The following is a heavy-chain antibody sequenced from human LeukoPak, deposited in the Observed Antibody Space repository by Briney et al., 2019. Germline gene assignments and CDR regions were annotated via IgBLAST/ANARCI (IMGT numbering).Heavy chain of an antibody. CDR1: GLSFSGHW. J-gene: IGHJ4*02. CDR3: AYRNNFEY. D-gene: IGHD1-26*01. V-gene: IGHV3-7*05. Sequence: GGSLRLSCAAPGLSFSGHWMNWVRQPPGKGLEWVANTKADGSEKYYVDSVKGRFTISRDDAKRTVDLQMDNLRAEDTAIYYCAYRNNFEYWGQGALVTVSS. CDR2: TKADGSEK.